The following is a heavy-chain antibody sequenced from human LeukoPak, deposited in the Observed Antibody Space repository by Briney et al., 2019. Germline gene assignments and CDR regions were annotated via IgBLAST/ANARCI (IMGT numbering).Heavy chain of an antibody. J-gene: IGHJ4*02. CDR3: ARGSKAAPGTFDY. V-gene: IGHV4-61*01. CDR1: GGSISSSSYY. Sequence: SETLSLTCTVSGGSISSSSYYWSWIRQPPGKGLEWIGYIYYTGSTDYNPSLKSRVAISVDTSKSQFSLKLSSVTAADTAVYYCARGSKAAPGTFDYWGQGTLVTVSS. CDR2: IYYTGST. D-gene: IGHD6-13*01.